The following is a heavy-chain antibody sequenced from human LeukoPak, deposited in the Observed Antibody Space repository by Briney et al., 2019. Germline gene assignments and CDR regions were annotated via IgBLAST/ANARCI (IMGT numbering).Heavy chain of an antibody. J-gene: IGHJ3*02. CDR3: ARATRYCSSTSCGNDAFDI. Sequence: GGSLRLSCAASGFTFSSYEMNRVRQAPGKGLEWVSYISSSGSTIYYADSVKGRFTISRDNAKNSLYLQMNSLRAEDTAVYYCARATRYCSSTSCGNDAFDIWGQGTMVTVSS. V-gene: IGHV3-48*03. CDR2: ISSSGSTI. D-gene: IGHD2-2*01. CDR1: GFTFSSYE.